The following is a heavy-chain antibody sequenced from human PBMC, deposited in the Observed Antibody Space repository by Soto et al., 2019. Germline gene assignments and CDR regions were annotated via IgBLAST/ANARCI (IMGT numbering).Heavy chain of an antibody. Sequence: QVHLVESGGGVVQPGGSLRLSCAASGFTFSNYGMHWVRQAPGKGLEWVALVSYDGNSKYYADSVKGRFTISRDNSKNPLDLQMSSLRAEDPAVYYCAAPTGPFDYWGQGTLVTVS. J-gene: IGHJ4*02. CDR1: GFTFSNYG. V-gene: IGHV3-30*03. CDR2: VSYDGNSK. CDR3: AAPTGPFDY. D-gene: IGHD1-1*01.